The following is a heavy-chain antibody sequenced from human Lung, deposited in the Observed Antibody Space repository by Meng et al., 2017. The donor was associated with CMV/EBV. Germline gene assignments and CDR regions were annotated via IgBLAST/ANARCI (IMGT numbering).Heavy chain of an antibody. CDR3: ARDYGSRGMDV. CDR2: ISSSGSYI. D-gene: IGHD3-10*01. Sequence: GESXKISCAASGFTFSSYTLNWVRQPPGEGLEWVSSISSSGSYIYYAASVKGRFTISRVNAENSLYLQMSGLRAEDTAVYFCARDYGSRGMDVWGQRTTVTVSS. CDR1: GFTFSSYT. V-gene: IGHV3-21*06. J-gene: IGHJ6*02.